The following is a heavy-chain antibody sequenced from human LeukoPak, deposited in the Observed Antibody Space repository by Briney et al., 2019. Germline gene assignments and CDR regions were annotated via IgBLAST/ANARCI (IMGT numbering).Heavy chain of an antibody. D-gene: IGHD3-9*01. Sequence: DSVKGRFTISRDNSKNTLYLQMNTLRAEDTAVYYCAREYYDILTGYYTYYFDYWGQGTLVTVSS. J-gene: IGHJ4*02. V-gene: IGHV3-30*01. CDR3: AREYYDILTGYYTYYFDY.